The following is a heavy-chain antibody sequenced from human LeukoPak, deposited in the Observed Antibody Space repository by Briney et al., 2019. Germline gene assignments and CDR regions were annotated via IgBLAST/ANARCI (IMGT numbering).Heavy chain of an antibody. Sequence: GESLKISCKGSGYSFTSYWIGWVRQMPGKGLEWMGIIYPGDSDTRYSPSFQGQVTISADKSISTAYLQWSSLKASDTAMYYCARHNREPGIAAAGTQGPPHLSAIDPWGQGTLVTVSS. V-gene: IGHV5-51*01. J-gene: IGHJ5*02. CDR3: ARHNREPGIAAAGTQGPPHLSAIDP. CDR2: IYPGDSDT. D-gene: IGHD6-13*01. CDR1: GYSFTSYW.